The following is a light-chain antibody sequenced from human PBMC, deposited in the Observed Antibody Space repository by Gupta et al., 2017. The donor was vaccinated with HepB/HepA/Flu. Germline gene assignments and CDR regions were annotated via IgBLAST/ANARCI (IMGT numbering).Light chain of an antibody. CDR2: YVT. CDR3: SSYTYSTPLLV. V-gene: IGLV2-14*03. CDR1: SSDFGDFNH. Sequence: QSALTQPASESGSPGQPITLTCTGTSSDFGDFNHVSWYQQRPPKAPKLLIFYVTNRPTGVSSRFSCSKSDNTAALTTTGLQSEEEADDYCSSYTYSTPLLVFGGGTKPTVL. J-gene: IGLJ3*02.